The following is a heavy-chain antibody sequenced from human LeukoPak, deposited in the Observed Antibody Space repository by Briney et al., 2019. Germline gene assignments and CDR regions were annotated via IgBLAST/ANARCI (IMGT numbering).Heavy chain of an antibody. CDR2: ISAYNGNT. V-gene: IGHV1-18*01. J-gene: IGHJ5*02. Sequence: ASVKVSCKASGYTFTSYVISWVRQAPGQGLEWRGWISAYNGNTNYAQKLQGRVTMTTDTSTSTAYMELRSLRSDDTAVYYCARSDRAVTVDCFDPWGQGTLVTVSS. CDR3: ARSDRAVTVDCFDP. CDR1: GYTFTSYV. D-gene: IGHD4-23*01.